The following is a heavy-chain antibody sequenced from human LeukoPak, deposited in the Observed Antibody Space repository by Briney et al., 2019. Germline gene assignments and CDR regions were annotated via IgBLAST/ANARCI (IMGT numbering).Heavy chain of an antibody. CDR1: GGTFSSCA. CDR3: ARDRTGTYYFDY. Sequence: SVKVSCKASGGTFSSCAISWVRQAPGQGLEWMGRIIPILGIANYAQKFQGRVTITADKSTSTAYMELSSLRSEDTAVYYCARDRTGTYYFDYWGQGTLVIVSS. V-gene: IGHV1-69*04. J-gene: IGHJ4*02. CDR2: IIPILGIA. D-gene: IGHD3-10*01.